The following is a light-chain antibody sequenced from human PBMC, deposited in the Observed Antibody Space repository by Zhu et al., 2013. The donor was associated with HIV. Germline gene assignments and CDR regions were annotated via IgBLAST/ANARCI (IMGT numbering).Light chain of an antibody. CDR1: QSVTTY. Sequence: EIVLTQSPATLSLSPGERATLSCRASQSVTTYLAWYQQKPGQAPRLLIYEASTRAPGIPSRFSGSGSGTDFTLTISSLEPEDSALYYCQHRANWPRTFGQGTKVEI. V-gene: IGKV3-11*01. CDR3: QHRANWPRT. CDR2: EAS. J-gene: IGKJ1*01.